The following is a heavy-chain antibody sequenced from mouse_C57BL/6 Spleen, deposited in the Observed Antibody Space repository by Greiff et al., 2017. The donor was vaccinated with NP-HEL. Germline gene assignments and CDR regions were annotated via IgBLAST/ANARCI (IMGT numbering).Heavy chain of an antibody. D-gene: IGHD2-4*01. V-gene: IGHV1-26*01. Sequence: EVQLQQSGPELVKPGASVKISCKASGYTFTDYYMNWVKQSHGKSLEWIGDINPNNGGTRYNQKFKGKATLTVDKSSSTAYMELRSLTSEDSAVYYCARAGITKAMDYWGQGTSVTVSS. CDR2: INPNNGGT. CDR3: ARAGITKAMDY. CDR1: GYTFTDYY. J-gene: IGHJ4*01.